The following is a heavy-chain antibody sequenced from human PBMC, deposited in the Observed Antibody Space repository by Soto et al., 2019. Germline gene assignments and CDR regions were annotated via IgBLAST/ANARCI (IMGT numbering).Heavy chain of an antibody. CDR1: GYTFTSYA. Sequence: ASVKVSCKASGYTFTSYAMHWVRQAPGQRLEWMGWINAGNGNTKYSQKFQGRVTITRDTSASTAYMELSSLRSEDTAVYYCARGSSSGWYLVGFDYWGQGTLVTVSS. J-gene: IGHJ4*02. CDR3: ARGSSSGWYLVGFDY. CDR2: INAGNGNT. D-gene: IGHD6-19*01. V-gene: IGHV1-3*01.